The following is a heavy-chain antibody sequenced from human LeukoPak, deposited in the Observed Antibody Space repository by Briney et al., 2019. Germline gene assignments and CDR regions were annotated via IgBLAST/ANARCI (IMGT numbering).Heavy chain of an antibody. CDR2: IFHDGSKT. J-gene: IGHJ4*02. CDR3: AKDQAYYFSFADY. CDR1: GFTFSNYG. V-gene: IGHV3-33*03. Sequence: SLRLSCTASGFTFSNYGIHWVRQAPGKKLEWVAVIFHDGSKTYYGESVKGRLTISRDNSRNTVYLQMNSLTADDTAVYYCAKDQAYYFSFADYWGQGSLVTVSS. D-gene: IGHD2/OR15-2a*01.